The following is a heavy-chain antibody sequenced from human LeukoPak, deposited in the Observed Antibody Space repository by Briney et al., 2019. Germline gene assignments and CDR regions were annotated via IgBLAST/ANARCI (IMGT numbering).Heavy chain of an antibody. V-gene: IGHV4-59*08. J-gene: IGHJ4*02. Sequence: SETLSLTCTVSGGSISSYYWSWIRQPPGKGLEWIGYIYYSGNTNYNPSLKSRVTISMDTSKNQFSLKLKSVTAADTAVYYCARQIDFWSGHVDYWGQGTLVTVSS. CDR2: IYYSGNT. CDR3: ARQIDFWSGHVDY. D-gene: IGHD3-3*01. CDR1: GGSISSYY.